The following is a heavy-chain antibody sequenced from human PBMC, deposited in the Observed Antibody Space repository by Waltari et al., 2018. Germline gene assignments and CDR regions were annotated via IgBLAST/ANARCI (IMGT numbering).Heavy chain of an antibody. Sequence: EVQLVQSGAEVKKPGESLKISCKGSGYSFPSYWIGWVRQMPGKGLGWVGIVYPGDSNTRYSPSFQGQVTISADKSISTAYLQWTRLKASDTAIYYCARPYQRGFTSAYDYWGQGTLVTVSS. CDR1: GYSFPSYW. CDR3: ARPYQRGFTSAYDY. J-gene: IGHJ4*02. CDR2: VYPGDSNT. D-gene: IGHD5-12*01. V-gene: IGHV5-51*03.